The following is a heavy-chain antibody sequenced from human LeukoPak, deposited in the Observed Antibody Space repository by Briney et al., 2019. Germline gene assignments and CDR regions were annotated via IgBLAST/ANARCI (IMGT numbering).Heavy chain of an antibody. CDR1: GGSLSGYY. CDR2: INHSGTT. V-gene: IGHV4-34*01. D-gene: IGHD5-18*01. Sequence: SETLSLTCAVYGGSLSGYYWSWIRQPPGKGLEWIGEINHSGTTNYNPSLKSRVTISLDTSKSQFSLKLSSVTAADTAVYYCAKRGYSYGSDHWGQGTLVTVSS. J-gene: IGHJ4*02. CDR3: AKRGYSYGSDH.